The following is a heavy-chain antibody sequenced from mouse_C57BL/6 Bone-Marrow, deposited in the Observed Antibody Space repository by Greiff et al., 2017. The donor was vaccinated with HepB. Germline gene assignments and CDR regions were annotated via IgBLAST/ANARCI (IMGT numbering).Heavy chain of an antibody. CDR3: ARSRARYFDV. Sequence: VQGVESGAELARPGASVKLSCKASGYTFTSYGISWVKQRTGQGLEWIGEIYPRSGNTYYNEKFKGKATLTADKSSSTAYMELRSLTSEDSAVYFCARSRARYFDVWGTGTTVTVSS. V-gene: IGHV1-81*01. D-gene: IGHD3-3*01. CDR1: GYTFTSYG. J-gene: IGHJ1*03. CDR2: IYPRSGNT.